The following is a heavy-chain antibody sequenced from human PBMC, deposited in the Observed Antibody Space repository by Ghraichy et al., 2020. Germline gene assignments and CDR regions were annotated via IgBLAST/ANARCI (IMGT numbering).Heavy chain of an antibody. CDR1: GYSISSGYY. Sequence: SETLSLTCTVSGYSISSGYYWGWIRQSPGKGLEWIGSIYHSGSTYYNPSLKSRVTISVDTSKNQFSLKLSSVTAADTAVYYCARDTVIAVAGTLDYWGQGTLVTVSS. CDR3: ARDTVIAVAGTLDY. V-gene: IGHV4-38-2*02. D-gene: IGHD6-19*01. J-gene: IGHJ4*02. CDR2: IYHSGST.